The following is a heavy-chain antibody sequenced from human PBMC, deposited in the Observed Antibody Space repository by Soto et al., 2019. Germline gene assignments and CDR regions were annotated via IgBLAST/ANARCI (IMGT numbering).Heavy chain of an antibody. J-gene: IGHJ6*01. CDR3: VKDWTGDTCPCMDV. D-gene: IGHD2-8*02. CDR1: GFTFNNYA. Sequence: EVQLLESGGGLVQPGGSLRLSCAASGFTFNNYAMTWVRQAPGKGLEWVSTISDSDDSTYYADSVKGRLTISRDNSKNALYLQMSSLRAEDTALYYCVKDWTGDTCPCMDVWGQGTTVTVSS. CDR2: ISDSDDST. V-gene: IGHV3-23*01.